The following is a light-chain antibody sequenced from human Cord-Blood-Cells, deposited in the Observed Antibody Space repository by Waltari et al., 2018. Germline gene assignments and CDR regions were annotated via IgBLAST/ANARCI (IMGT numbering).Light chain of an antibody. Sequence: DIQMTQSPSSLSASVGDRVTITCRASPSISSYLNWYQQKPGKAPKLLIYAASSLQSGVPSRFSGSGSGTDFTLTIGSLQPEDFATYYCQQSYSTPLTFGGGTKVEIK. V-gene: IGKV1-39*01. CDR1: PSISSY. CDR3: QQSYSTPLT. J-gene: IGKJ4*01. CDR2: AAS.